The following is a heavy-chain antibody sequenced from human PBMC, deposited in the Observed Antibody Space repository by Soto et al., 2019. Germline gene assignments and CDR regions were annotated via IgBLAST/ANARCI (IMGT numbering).Heavy chain of an antibody. CDR2: IDPSDSYT. J-gene: IGHJ6*02. CDR1: RYTFTSYK. CDR3: ARHVHGSGSYGYYGMDV. Sequence: SRYTFTSYKISWVRQMPGKGLEWMGRIDPSDSYTNYSPSFQGHVTISADKSISTAYLQWSSLKASDTAMYYCARHVHGSGSYGYYGMDVWGQGTTVTVSS. D-gene: IGHD3-10*01. V-gene: IGHV5-10-1*01.